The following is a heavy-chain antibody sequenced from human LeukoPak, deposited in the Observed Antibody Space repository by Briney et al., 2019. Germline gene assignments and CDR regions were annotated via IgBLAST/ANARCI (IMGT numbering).Heavy chain of an antibody. D-gene: IGHD5-12*01. CDR1: GYTFTDFY. J-gene: IGHJ4*02. Sequence: ASVTVSCKASGYTFTDFYIHWVRQAPGQGLEWMGWINPNSGGTNYAQRFQGRITVTMDTSISTAYMELSRLRSDDTAVYYCAKVQWDSGYYSVFSFDNWGQGTLVTVSS. CDR2: INPNSGGT. V-gene: IGHV1-2*02. CDR3: AKVQWDSGYYSVFSFDN.